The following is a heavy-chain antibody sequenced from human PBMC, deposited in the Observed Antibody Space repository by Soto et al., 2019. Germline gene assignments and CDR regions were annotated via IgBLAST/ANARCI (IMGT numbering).Heavy chain of an antibody. V-gene: IGHV3-23*01. J-gene: IGHJ5*01. D-gene: IGHD1-26*01. CDR3: CKTTAFSFDNSALLFS. Sequence: RILSCAASGFNFRKYAMTWVRRAPGKGLEWLAAVSGDGKTTYYADSANGRFPISRDNSRNTVSLLLTSLKVDDTALYYCCKTTAFSFDNSALLFSWRQETMVAASS. CDR2: VSGDGKTT. CDR1: GFNFRKYA.